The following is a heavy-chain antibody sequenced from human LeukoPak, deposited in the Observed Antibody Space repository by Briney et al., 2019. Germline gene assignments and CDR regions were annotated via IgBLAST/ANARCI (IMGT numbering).Heavy chain of an antibody. CDR1: GFTFGSYS. CDR3: ARDRKYDSSGYYHY. D-gene: IGHD3-22*01. J-gene: IGHJ4*02. V-gene: IGHV3-21*01. Sequence: GGSLRLSCAASGFTFGSYSMDGVRQAPGKGLGWVSSISSSSSYIYYADSVKGRFTISRDNAKNSLYLQMNSLRAEDTAVYYCARDRKYDSSGYYHYWGQGTLVTVSS. CDR2: ISSSSSYI.